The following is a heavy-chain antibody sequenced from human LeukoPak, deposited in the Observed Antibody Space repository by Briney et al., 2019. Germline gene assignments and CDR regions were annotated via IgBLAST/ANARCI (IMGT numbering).Heavy chain of an antibody. Sequence: PGGSLRLACAASAFTFSDYYMCWIRQAPAKGLEGVSYISSSASTIYYADSVKGRFTISRDNAKNSLYLQMNSLKTEDTAVYYCTDSGSPQGGYFDDGGQGTLVTVSS. J-gene: IGHJ4*02. D-gene: IGHD3-10*01. V-gene: IGHV3-11*01. CDR1: AFTFSDYY. CDR2: ISSSASTI. CDR3: TDSGSPQGGYFDD.